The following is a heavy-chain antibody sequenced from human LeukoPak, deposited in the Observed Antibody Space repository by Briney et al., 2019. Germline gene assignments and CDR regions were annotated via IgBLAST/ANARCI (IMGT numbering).Heavy chain of an antibody. CDR3: ARDLWKHSSSWYGGWFDP. D-gene: IGHD6-13*01. CDR2: IYYSGST. CDR1: GGSISSYY. V-gene: IGHV4-59*01. J-gene: IGHJ5*02. Sequence: SETLSLTCTVSGGSISSYYWSWIRQPPGKGLEWIGYIYYSGSTNYNPPLKSRVTISVDTSKNQFSLKLSSVTAADTAVYYCARDLWKHSSSWYGGWFDPWGQGTLVTVSS.